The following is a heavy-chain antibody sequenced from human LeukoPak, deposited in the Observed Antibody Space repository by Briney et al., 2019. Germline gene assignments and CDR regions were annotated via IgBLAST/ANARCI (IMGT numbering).Heavy chain of an antibody. CDR3: ARKGDYGDRRDAFDI. J-gene: IGHJ3*02. Sequence: GGSLRLSCAASGFTFSSYAMHWVRQAPGKGLEWVAVISYDGSIKYYADSVNGRLTISRDNSNNMLYLQMNSLRAEDTAVYYCARKGDYGDRRDAFDIWGQGTLVTVSS. V-gene: IGHV3-30-3*01. D-gene: IGHD4-17*01. CDR2: ISYDGSIK. CDR1: GFTFSSYA.